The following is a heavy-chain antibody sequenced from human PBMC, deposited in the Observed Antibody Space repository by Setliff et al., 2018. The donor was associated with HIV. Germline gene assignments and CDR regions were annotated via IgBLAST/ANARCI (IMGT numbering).Heavy chain of an antibody. D-gene: IGHD3-10*01. CDR3: AASVADYGKGGGMGY. J-gene: IGHJ4*02. Sequence: SETLSLTCAVSGDSVTTSSWWSWVRQSPGKGLEWIGEIYHSGTTKYNPSLEIRVIISIDKSKKHFSLRLSAVTAADTAVYYCAASVADYGKGGGMGYWGQGTLVTVSS. CDR1: GDSVTTSSW. CDR2: IYHSGTT. V-gene: IGHV4-4*02.